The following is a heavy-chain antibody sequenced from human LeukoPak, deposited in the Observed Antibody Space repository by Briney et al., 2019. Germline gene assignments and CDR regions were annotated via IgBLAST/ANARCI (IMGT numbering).Heavy chain of an antibody. D-gene: IGHD3-22*01. CDR2: INHSGST. Sequence: PSETLSLTCAVYGGSFSGYYWSWIRQPPGKGLEWIGEINHSGSTNYNPSLKSRVTISVDTSKNQFSLKLSSVTAADTAVYYCARDAEFYYYDSSGYRPRGVYFDYWGQGTLVTVSS. CDR3: ARDAEFYYYDSSGYRPRGVYFDY. V-gene: IGHV4-34*01. CDR1: GGSFSGYY. J-gene: IGHJ4*02.